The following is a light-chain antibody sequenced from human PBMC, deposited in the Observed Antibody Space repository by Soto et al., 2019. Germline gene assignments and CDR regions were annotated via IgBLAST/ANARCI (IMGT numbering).Light chain of an antibody. CDR2: KVS. CDR1: QSLGYSDGNTY. V-gene: IGKV2-30*01. J-gene: IGKJ2*01. Sequence: DVVMTQSPLSRPVTLGQPASISCRSSQSLGYSDGNTYLNWCQQRPGQSPRRLIYKVSNRDSGVPDRFNGSGSGTDFTLKISRVEDEAVGFYYGMQGTHWPPMYTFGQGTKLEIK. CDR3: MQGTHWPPMYT.